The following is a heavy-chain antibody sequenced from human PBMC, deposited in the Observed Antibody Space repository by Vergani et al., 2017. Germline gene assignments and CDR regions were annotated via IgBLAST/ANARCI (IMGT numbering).Heavy chain of an antibody. D-gene: IGHD3-3*01. CDR3: ARGTGITIFGVVIENXFDY. Sequence: QVQLQQWGAGLLKPSETLSLTCAVYGGSFSGYYWSWIRQPPGKGLELMGEIKHSGSTNYNPSLKSRVTISVDTSKNQFSLKLSSVTAADTAVYYCARGTGITIFGVVIENXFDYWGQGTLVTVSS. J-gene: IGHJ4*02. V-gene: IGHV4-34*01. CDR2: IKHSGST. CDR1: GGSFSGYY.